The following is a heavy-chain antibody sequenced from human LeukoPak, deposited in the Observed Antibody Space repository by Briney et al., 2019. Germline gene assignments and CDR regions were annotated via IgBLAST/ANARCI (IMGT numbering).Heavy chain of an antibody. CDR2: INHSGST. Sequence: SETLSLTCAVYGGSFSGYYWSWIRQPPGKGLEWIGEINHSGSTNYNPSLKSRVTISVDTSKNRFSLKLSSVTAADTAVYYCARGNPARAFDIWGQGTMVTVSS. J-gene: IGHJ3*02. CDR1: GGSFSGYY. CDR3: ARGNPARAFDI. D-gene: IGHD6-6*01. V-gene: IGHV4-34*01.